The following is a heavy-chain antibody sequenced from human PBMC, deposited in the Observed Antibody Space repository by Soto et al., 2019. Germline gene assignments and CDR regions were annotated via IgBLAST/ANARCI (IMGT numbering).Heavy chain of an antibody. CDR1: GFTVSSNY. CDR2: IYSGGST. D-gene: IGHD3-10*01. V-gene: IGHV3-53*01. J-gene: IGHJ4*02. Sequence: GSLKLSCAASGFTVSSNYMSWVRQAPGKGLEWVSVIYSGGSTYYAASVKGRFTISRDNSKNTLYLQMNSLRAEDTAVYYCAGGGAGSYYKSFDYWGQGTLVTVSS. CDR3: AGGGAGSYYKSFDY.